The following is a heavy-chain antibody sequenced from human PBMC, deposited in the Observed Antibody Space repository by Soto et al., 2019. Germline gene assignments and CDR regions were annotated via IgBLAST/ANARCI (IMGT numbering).Heavy chain of an antibody. Sequence: SETLSLTCAVYGGSFSGYYWSWIRQPPGKGLEWIGEINHSGSTNYNPSLKSRVTISVDTSKNQFSLKLSSVTAADTAVYYCGRKTRGNFDPWGQGTLVTVSS. CDR3: GRKTRGNFDP. D-gene: IGHD3-10*01. CDR2: INHSGST. V-gene: IGHV4-34*01. CDR1: GGSFSGYY. J-gene: IGHJ5*02.